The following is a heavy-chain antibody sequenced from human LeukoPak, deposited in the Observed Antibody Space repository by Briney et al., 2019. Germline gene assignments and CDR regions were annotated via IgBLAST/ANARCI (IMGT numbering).Heavy chain of an antibody. CDR3: ARGGQPLLGNWFDP. CDR2: IYYSGST. CDR1: GFTFSSYS. V-gene: IGHV4-39*07. J-gene: IGHJ5*02. D-gene: IGHD2-21*02. Sequence: PGGSLRLSCAASGFTFSSYSMNWVRQAPGKGLEWIGSIYYSGSTYYNPSLKSRVTISVDTSKNQFSLKLSSVTAADTAVYYCARGGQPLLGNWFDPWGRGTLVTVSS.